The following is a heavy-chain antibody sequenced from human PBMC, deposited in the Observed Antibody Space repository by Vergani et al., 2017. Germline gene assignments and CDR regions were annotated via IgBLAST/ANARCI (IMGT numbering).Heavy chain of an antibody. D-gene: IGHD6-6*01. V-gene: IGHV3-23*01. Sequence: EVQLLESGGGLVQPGGSLRLSCAASGFTFSSYAMSWVRQAPGKGLEWVAAISGSGGSTYYADSVKGRFTISRDNSKNTLYLQMNSLRAEDTAVYYCAKPPRIAARPRYYYYYMDVWGKGTTVTVSS. CDR2: ISGSGGST. J-gene: IGHJ6*03. CDR1: GFTFSSYA. CDR3: AKPPRIAARPRYYYYYMDV.